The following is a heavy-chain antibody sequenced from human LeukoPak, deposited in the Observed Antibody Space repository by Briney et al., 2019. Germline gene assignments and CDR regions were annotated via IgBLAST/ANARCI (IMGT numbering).Heavy chain of an antibody. Sequence: GGSLRLSCAASGFSFSSYDMHWVRQAPGKGLEWVAIIWLDGSAEYYGDSVKGRFTVSRDNSKNTLYLQMDSLRVEDTAVYYCARDPTPPRYYYDSSGNAFDIWGQGTMVTVSS. J-gene: IGHJ3*02. CDR3: ARDPTPPRYYYDSSGNAFDI. D-gene: IGHD3-22*01. V-gene: IGHV3-33*01. CDR2: IWLDGSAE. CDR1: GFSFSSYD.